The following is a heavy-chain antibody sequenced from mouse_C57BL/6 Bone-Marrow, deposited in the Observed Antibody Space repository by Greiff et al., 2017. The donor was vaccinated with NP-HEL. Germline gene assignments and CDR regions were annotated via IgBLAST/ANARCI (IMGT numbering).Heavy chain of an antibody. CDR3: TRNWDGRRYFDV. V-gene: IGHV6-6*01. CDR1: GFTFSDAW. Sequence: EVKVVESGGGLVQPGGSMKLSCAASGFTFSDAWMDWVRQSPEKGLEWVAEIRNKANNHATYYAESVKGRFTISRDDSKSSVYLQMNSLRAEDTGIYYCTRNWDGRRYFDVWGTGTTVTVSS. J-gene: IGHJ1*03. CDR2: IRNKANNHAT. D-gene: IGHD4-1*01.